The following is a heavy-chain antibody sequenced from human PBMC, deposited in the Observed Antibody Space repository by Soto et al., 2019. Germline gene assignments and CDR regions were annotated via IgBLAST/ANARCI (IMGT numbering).Heavy chain of an antibody. V-gene: IGHV4-31*03. D-gene: IGHD6-6*01. CDR2: IYYSGST. CDR1: GGSISSGGYY. Sequence: QVQLQESGPGLVKPSQTLSLTCTVSGGSISSGGYYWSWIRQHPGKGLEWIGYIYYSGSTYYNPSIKSRVTISVDTSKNQFSLKLSSVTAADTAVYYCARGSDSSSSENWFDPWGQGTLVTVSS. J-gene: IGHJ5*02. CDR3: ARGSDSSSSENWFDP.